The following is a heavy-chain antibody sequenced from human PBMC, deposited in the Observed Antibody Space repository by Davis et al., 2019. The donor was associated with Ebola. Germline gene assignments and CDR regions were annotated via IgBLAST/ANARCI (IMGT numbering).Heavy chain of an antibody. Sequence: MPGGSLRLSCAVYGGSFSGYYWSWIRQPPGKGLEWIGEINHSGSTNYNPSLKSRVTISVDTSKNQFSLKLSSVTAADTAVYYCARGPLEYYYDSSGYGSRYYGMDVWGKGTTVTVSS. CDR2: INHSGST. CDR1: GGSFSGYY. D-gene: IGHD3-22*01. CDR3: ARGPLEYYYDSSGYGSRYYGMDV. J-gene: IGHJ6*04. V-gene: IGHV4-34*01.